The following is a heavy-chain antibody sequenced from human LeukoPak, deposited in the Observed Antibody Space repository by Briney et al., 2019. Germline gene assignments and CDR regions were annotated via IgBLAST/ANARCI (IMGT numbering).Heavy chain of an antibody. J-gene: IGHJ6*03. Sequence: PPGGSLRLSCAASGFTFSSHGMSWVRRAPGKGLEWVANIKQDGSEKYYVDSVKGRFTISRDNAKNSLYLQMDSLRAEDTAVYYCARDRVELWFYYMDVWGKGTTVTVSS. CDR2: IKQDGSEK. CDR3: ARDRVELWFYYMDV. CDR1: GFTFSSHG. V-gene: IGHV3-7*01. D-gene: IGHD5-18*01.